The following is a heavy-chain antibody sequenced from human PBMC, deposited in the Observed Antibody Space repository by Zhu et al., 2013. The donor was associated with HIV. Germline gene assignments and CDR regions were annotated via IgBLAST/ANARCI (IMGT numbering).Heavy chain of an antibody. D-gene: IGHD6-13*01. CDR3: ARVGSWYSSSLGAVDY. V-gene: IGHV1-2*02. CDR2: INPNSGGT. CDR1: GYTFTGYY. Sequence: QVQLVQSGAEVKKPGASVKVSCKASGYTFTGYYMHWVRQAPGQGLEWMGWINPNSGGTNYAQKFQGRVTMTRDTSISTAYMELSRLRSDDTAVYYCARVGSWYSSSLGAVDYWGQGTLVTVSS. J-gene: IGHJ4*02.